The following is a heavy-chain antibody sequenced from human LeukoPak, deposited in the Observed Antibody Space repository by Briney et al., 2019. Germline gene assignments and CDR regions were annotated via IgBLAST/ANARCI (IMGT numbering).Heavy chain of an antibody. V-gene: IGHV3-7*02. CDR2: IKQDGSAK. D-gene: IGHD1-26*01. J-gene: IGHJ4*02. CDR3: TRKWELDY. CDR1: GITFSSYW. Sequence: GGSLRLSCAASGITFSSYWMSWVRQAPGKGLEWVANIKQDGSAKYYVDSVKGRFTISRDNAKNSLYLQMNSLRAEDTAVYYCTRKWELDYWGQGTLVTVSS.